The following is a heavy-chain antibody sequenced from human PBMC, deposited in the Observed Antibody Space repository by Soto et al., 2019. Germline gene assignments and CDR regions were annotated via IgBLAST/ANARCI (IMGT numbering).Heavy chain of an antibody. Sequence: SETLSLTCTVSGGSISGYYWSWIRQPPGKGLEWIGYIYYSGSTNYNPSLKSRVTISVDTSKNQFSLKLSPVTAADTAVYYCARGVTTVTSVDFDYWGQGTLVTVSS. CDR3: ARGVTTVTSVDFDY. D-gene: IGHD4-17*01. CDR1: GGSISGYY. V-gene: IGHV4-59*08. CDR2: IYYSGST. J-gene: IGHJ4*02.